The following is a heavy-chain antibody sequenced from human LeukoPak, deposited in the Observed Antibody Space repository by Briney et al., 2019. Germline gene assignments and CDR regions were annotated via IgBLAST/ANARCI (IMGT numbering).Heavy chain of an antibody. D-gene: IGHD2-15*01. CDR1: GYTFTSYG. V-gene: IGHV1-18*01. CDR2: ISAYNGNT. J-gene: IGHJ4*02. CDR3: ARRYCNGGSCYDGDY. Sequence: GASVKVSCKASGYTFTSYGISWVRQAPGQGLEWMGWISAYNGNTNYAQKLQGRVTMTTDTSTSTAYMELRSLRSDDTAVYYCARRYCNGGSCYDGDYWGQGTLVTVSS.